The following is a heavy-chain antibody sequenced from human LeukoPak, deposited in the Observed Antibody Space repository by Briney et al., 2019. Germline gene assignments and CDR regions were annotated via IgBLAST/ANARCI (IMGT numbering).Heavy chain of an antibody. CDR3: VRFHFHSSGLDH. CDR2: TYYRSKWHN. V-gene: IGHV6-1*01. J-gene: IGHJ4*02. Sequence: SQTLSLTCAISGDSVSSTRAAWNWVRQSPSRGLEWLGRTYYRSKWHNDYALSVKSRITINADTSKNQFSLHLNSVTPEDTAVYYCVRFHFHSSGLDHWGQGTLVTVSS. D-gene: IGHD3-22*01. CDR1: GDSVSSTRAA.